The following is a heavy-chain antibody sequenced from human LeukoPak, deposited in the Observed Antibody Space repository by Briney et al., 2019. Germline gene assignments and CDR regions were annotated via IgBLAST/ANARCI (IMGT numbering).Heavy chain of an antibody. J-gene: IGHJ4*02. CDR1: GFTFSSYW. D-gene: IGHD5-18*01. V-gene: IGHV3-74*01. CDR3: AKEGDTAMGTVDY. CDR2: INSDGSST. Sequence: GGSLRLSCAASGFTFSSYWMHWVRQAPGKGLVWVSRINSDGSSTSYADSVKGRFTISRDNAKNTLYLQMNSLRAEDTAVYYCAKEGDTAMGTVDYWGQGTLVTVSS.